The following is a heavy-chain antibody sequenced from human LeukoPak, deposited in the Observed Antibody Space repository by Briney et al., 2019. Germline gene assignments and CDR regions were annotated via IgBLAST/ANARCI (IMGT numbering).Heavy chain of an antibody. D-gene: IGHD3-10*01. CDR2: IYYIGGT. CDR1: GGSMDKYY. J-gene: IGHJ4*02. Sequence: SETLSLTCTVSGGSMDKYYWTWIRQPPGKGLEWIGNIYYIGGTNYNPSLKSRVSMSVDTSKSHFSLSLASLTAADTAVYYCAGNSASSYGNQPSWGQGTLVTVSS. V-gene: IGHV4-59*08. CDR3: AGNSASSYGNQPS.